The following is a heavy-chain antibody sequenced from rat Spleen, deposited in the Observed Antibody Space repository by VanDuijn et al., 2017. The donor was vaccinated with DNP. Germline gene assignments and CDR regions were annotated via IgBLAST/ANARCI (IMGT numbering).Heavy chain of an antibody. J-gene: IGHJ2*01. CDR3: ARMTVVTTADY. V-gene: IGHV3-1*01. Sequence: EVQLQESGPGLVKPSHSLSLTCSVTGYSITSNYWGWIRKFPGNKKEWMGYISYSGTTTYNPFLKSRISITRDTSKNQFFLQLNSVTTEDTATYYCARMTVVTTADYWGQGVMVTVSS. CDR2: ISYSGTT. CDR1: GYSITSNY. D-gene: IGHD1-7*01.